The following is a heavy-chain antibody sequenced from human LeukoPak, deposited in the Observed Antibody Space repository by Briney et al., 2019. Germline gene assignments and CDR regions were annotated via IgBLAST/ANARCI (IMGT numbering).Heavy chain of an antibody. CDR3: AKEIWPTVTTPGHTHFDY. J-gene: IGHJ4*02. CDR2: ISSSSSYI. V-gene: IGHV3-21*01. Sequence: GGSLRLSCVASGFTFSSYEMNWVRQAPGKGLEWVSSISSSSSYIYYADSVKGRFTISRDNAKNSLYLQMNSLRAEDTAVYYCAKEIWPTVTTPGHTHFDYWGQGTLVTVSS. CDR1: GFTFSSYE. D-gene: IGHD4-17*01.